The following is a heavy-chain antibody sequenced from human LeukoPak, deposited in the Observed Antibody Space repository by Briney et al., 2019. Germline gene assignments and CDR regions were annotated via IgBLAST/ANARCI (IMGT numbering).Heavy chain of an antibody. V-gene: IGHV4-4*07. J-gene: IGHJ5*02. Sequence: SETLSLTCTVSGGSINGYYWSWIRQPAGKGLEWIGRIYNSESINYNPSLKRRVTMSIDTSKNQFSLKLNSVTAADTAVYYCARDRSSSYTRDWFDPWGQGALVTVSS. CDR1: GGSINGYY. CDR3: ARDRSSSYTRDWFDP. D-gene: IGHD6-13*01. CDR2: IYNSESI.